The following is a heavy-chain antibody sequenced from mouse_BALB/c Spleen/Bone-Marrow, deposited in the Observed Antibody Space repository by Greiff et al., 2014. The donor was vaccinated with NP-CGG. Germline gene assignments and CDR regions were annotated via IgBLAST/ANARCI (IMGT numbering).Heavy chain of an antibody. CDR2: ISSGGSNT. CDR1: GFTFSSYG. Sequence: EVKLQESGGDLVKPGGSLKLSCAASGFTFSSYGMSWGRRTPDKRLEWVATISSGGSNTYYPDSVKGRFTISRDNAKNTLYLQMSSLKSEDTAMYYCARHQRYYAMDYWGQGTSVTVSS. V-gene: IGHV5-6*01. J-gene: IGHJ4*01. CDR3: ARHQRYYAMDY.